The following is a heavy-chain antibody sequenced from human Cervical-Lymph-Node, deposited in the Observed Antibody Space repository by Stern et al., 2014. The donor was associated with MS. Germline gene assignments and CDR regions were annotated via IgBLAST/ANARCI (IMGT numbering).Heavy chain of an antibody. CDR3: ARGRGSYLDQ. Sequence: QVQLVQSGAEVKKPGSAVTVSCKASGGTFSTYPISWVRQAPGQGLEWMGRIIPMSGISNDAQKFQGRVTITADRSTSTAYMELRSLRSEDTAVYYCARGRGSYLDQWGQGTLVIVSS. CDR1: GGTFSTYP. J-gene: IGHJ4*02. CDR2: IIPMSGIS. D-gene: IGHD1-26*01. V-gene: IGHV1-69*09.